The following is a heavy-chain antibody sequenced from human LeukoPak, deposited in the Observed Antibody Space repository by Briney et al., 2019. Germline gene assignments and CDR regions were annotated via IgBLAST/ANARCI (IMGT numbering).Heavy chain of an antibody. D-gene: IGHD1-20*01. J-gene: IGHJ4*02. Sequence: GGSLRLSCAASGFTFSSYSMNWVRQAPGKGLEWVSSISSSSSYIYYADSVKGRFTISRDNSKNTLYLQMNSLRAEDTAVYYCAKYFRLEGNNWYLSEYYFDYWGQGTLVTVSS. CDR1: GFTFSSYS. CDR2: ISSSSSYI. CDR3: AKYFRLEGNNWYLSEYYFDY. V-gene: IGHV3-21*01.